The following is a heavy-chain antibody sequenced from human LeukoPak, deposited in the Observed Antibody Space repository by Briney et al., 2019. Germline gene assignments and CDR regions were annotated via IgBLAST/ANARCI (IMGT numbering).Heavy chain of an antibody. CDR3: ARAYSSSGPYYYSMDV. CDR1: GYTFTSYD. D-gene: IGHD6-13*01. Sequence: ASVKVSCKASGYTFTSYDINWVRQATGQGLEWMGWMNPNSGNTGYAQKFQGRVTMTRNTSISTAYMELSSLRSEDTAVYYCARAYSSSGPYYYSMDVWGKGTTVTVSS. V-gene: IGHV1-8*01. J-gene: IGHJ6*03. CDR2: MNPNSGNT.